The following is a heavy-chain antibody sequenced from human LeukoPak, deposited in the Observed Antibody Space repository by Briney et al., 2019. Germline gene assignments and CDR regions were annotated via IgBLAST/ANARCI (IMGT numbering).Heavy chain of an antibody. CDR1: GFTFRTYN. CDR2: ISYDESNE. Sequence: GRSLRLSCAASGFTFRTYNIHWVRQAPGKGLEWVAVISYDESNEYYRDSVKGRFTISRDNSKSTLYLPMNSLRAEDTAVYYCAREYYSGWYDYWVQGTLVTVSS. V-gene: IGHV3-30-3*01. CDR3: AREYYSGWYDY. J-gene: IGHJ4*02. D-gene: IGHD6-19*01.